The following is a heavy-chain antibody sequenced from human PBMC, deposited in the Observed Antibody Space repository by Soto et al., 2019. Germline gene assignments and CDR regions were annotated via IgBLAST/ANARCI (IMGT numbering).Heavy chain of an antibody. V-gene: IGHV1-69*06. D-gene: IGHD6-6*01. CDR3: ARGPRKNGSSSDY. Sequence: ASLNISCKTSGCPFSSYAISWVRQAPGQGLEWMGGIVPLFRTTNYAQKFQGRVTITADTSTYTVYMERSGLRSGDTDVYDAARGPRKNGSSSDYWGQGTLVTVS. J-gene: IGHJ4*02. CDR1: GCPFSSYA. CDR2: IVPLFRTT.